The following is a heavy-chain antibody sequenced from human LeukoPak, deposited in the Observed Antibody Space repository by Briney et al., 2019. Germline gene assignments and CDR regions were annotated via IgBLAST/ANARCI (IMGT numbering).Heavy chain of an antibody. CDR2: INHSGST. Sequence: SETLSLTCAVYGGSFSGYYWSWIRQPPGKGLEWIGEINHSGSTNYNPSLRSRATISVDTSKNQFSLKLNSVTAADTAVYYCARQGTDDTSAGNWFDPWGQGTLVTVSS. CDR1: GGSFSGYY. CDR3: ARQGTDDTSAGNWFDP. J-gene: IGHJ5*02. V-gene: IGHV4-34*01. D-gene: IGHD1-1*01.